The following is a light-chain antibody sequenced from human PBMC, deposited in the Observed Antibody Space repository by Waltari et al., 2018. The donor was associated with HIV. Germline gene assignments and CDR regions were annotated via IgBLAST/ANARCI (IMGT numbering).Light chain of an antibody. CDR2: TAS. CDR1: QNISSY. J-gene: IGKJ4*01. V-gene: IGKV1-39*01. Sequence: DIQMTQSPSSLSQSVGDRVTVSCRANQNISSYLIWYQQRPGKAPRLLIYTASTLQRGVPSRFSGSGSGTEFTLSITSLQPEDFATYYCQQSYSTPLTFGGGTRVEIK. CDR3: QQSYSTPLT.